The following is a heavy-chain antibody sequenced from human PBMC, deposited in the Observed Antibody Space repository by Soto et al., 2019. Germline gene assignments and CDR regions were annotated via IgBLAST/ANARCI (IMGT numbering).Heavy chain of an antibody. CDR2: IIHIFGTA. D-gene: IGHD3-10*01. J-gene: IGHJ5*02. CDR1: GGTFSSYA. Sequence: QVQLVQSGAGVKKPGSSVKVSCKASGGTFSSYAISWVRQAPGQGLEWMGGIIHIFGTANYAQKFQGRVTITADESTSTDYMELSSLRSEDTAVYYCARDGSLGWFDPWGQGTLVTVSS. V-gene: IGHV1-69*01. CDR3: ARDGSLGWFDP.